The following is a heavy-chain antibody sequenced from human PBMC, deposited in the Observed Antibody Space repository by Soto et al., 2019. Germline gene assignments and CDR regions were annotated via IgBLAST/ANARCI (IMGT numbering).Heavy chain of an antibody. CDR3: ARDMGIAAAGTEYYYYGMDV. V-gene: IGHV3-33*01. CDR1: GFTFSSYG. Sequence: GGSLRLSCAASGFTFSSYGMHWVRQAPGKGLEWVAVIWYDGSNKYYADSVKGRFTISRDNSKNTLYLQMNSLRAEDTAVYYCARDMGIAAAGTEYYYYGMDVWGQGTTVTVSS. CDR2: IWYDGSNK. D-gene: IGHD6-13*01. J-gene: IGHJ6*02.